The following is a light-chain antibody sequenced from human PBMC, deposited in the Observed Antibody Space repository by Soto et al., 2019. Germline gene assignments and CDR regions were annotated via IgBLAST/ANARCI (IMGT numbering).Light chain of an antibody. CDR1: SSDVGGYNY. J-gene: IGLJ1*01. Sequence: QSALTQPRSVSGSPGQSVTISCTGTSSDVGGYNYVSWYQQHPGKAPKLMIYDVNKRPSGVPDRFSGSKSGNTASLTISGLQAEDEADYYCCSYAGSYNYVFGTGTKLTVL. V-gene: IGLV2-11*01. CDR3: CSYAGSYNYV. CDR2: DVN.